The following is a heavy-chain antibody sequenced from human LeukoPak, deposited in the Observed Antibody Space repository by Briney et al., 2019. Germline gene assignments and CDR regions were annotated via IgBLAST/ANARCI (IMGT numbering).Heavy chain of an antibody. CDR2: IYYSGST. V-gene: IGHV4-59*11. CDR3: AGGQPLVQGRFDY. J-gene: IGHJ4*02. Sequence: PSETLSLTCTVSGGSISSHYWSWIRQPPGKGLEWIGYIYYSGSTNYNPSLKSRVTISVDTSKNQFSLKLTSLTAADTAVYYCAGGQPLVQGRFDYWGQGTLVTVSS. D-gene: IGHD6-6*01. CDR1: GGSISSHY.